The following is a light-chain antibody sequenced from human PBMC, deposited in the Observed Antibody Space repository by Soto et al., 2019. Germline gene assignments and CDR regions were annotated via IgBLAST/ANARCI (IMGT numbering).Light chain of an antibody. CDR2: GVS. V-gene: IGLV2-14*01. Sequence: QSALTQPASVSGSPGQSITISWTGTSSDVGGYNYVSWYQQHPGKAPKLMIYGVSNRPSGVSNRFSGSKSGNTASLTISGLQTEDEADYYCSSFISSTTLALCVFGTGTKLTVL. CDR3: SSFISSTTLALCV. J-gene: IGLJ1*01. CDR1: SSDVGGYNY.